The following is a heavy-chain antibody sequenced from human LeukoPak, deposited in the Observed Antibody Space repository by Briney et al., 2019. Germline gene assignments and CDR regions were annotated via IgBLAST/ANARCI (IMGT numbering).Heavy chain of an antibody. CDR2: IYYSGST. Sequence: PSETLSLTCTVSGGSISSYYWGWIRQPPGKGLEWIGSIYYSGSTYYNPSLKSRVTISVDTSKNQFSLKLSSVTAADTAVYYCATIAVAGKIDYWGQGTLVTVSS. CDR1: GGSISSYY. D-gene: IGHD6-19*01. CDR3: ATIAVAGKIDY. J-gene: IGHJ4*02. V-gene: IGHV4-39*01.